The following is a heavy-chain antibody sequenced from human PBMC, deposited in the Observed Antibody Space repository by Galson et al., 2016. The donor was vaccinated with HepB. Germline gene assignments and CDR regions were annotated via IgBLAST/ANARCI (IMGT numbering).Heavy chain of an antibody. CDR2: ISYDGSNK. CDR3: ARHSDYSAWNWFDP. CDR1: GLTFSNYA. V-gene: IGHV3-30-3*01. Sequence: SLRLSCAASGLTFSNYAIHWVRQAPGKGLEWVALISYDGSNKYYADSVKGRFTISRDNAKNSLYLQMNSLRVEDTALYYCARHSDYSAWNWFDPWGQGTLVTVSS. D-gene: IGHD4/OR15-4a*01. J-gene: IGHJ5*02.